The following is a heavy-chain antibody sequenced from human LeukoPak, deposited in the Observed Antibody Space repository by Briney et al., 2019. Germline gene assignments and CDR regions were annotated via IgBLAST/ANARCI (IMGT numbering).Heavy chain of an antibody. CDR1: GYTFTSYY. Sequence: ASVKVSCKASGYTFTSYYMHWVRQAPGQGLEWMGIINPSGGSTSYAQKFQGRVTMTRDTSTSTVYMGLSSLRSEDTAVYYCARDKDYYDSSGLYYFDYWGQGTLVTVSS. D-gene: IGHD3-22*01. CDR3: ARDKDYYDSSGLYYFDY. V-gene: IGHV1-46*01. CDR2: INPSGGST. J-gene: IGHJ4*02.